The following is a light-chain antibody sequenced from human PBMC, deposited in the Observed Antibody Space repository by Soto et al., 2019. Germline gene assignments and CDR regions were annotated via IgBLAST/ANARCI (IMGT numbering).Light chain of an antibody. Sequence: EIVMTQSPATLSVSPGERATLSCRASQSVSSNLAWYHQKPGQAPRLLMYGVSTRATGIPARFSGSGSGTEFTLTISSLQSEDFAVYYCQQYNNWPRTFGQGTKVDIK. CDR3: QQYNNWPRT. CDR1: QSVSSN. V-gene: IGKV3-15*01. CDR2: GVS. J-gene: IGKJ1*01.